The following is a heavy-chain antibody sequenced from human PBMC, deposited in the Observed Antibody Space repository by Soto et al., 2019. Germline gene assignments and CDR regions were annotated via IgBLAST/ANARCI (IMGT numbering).Heavy chain of an antibody. CDR1: GGTFSSYA. J-gene: IGHJ3*02. V-gene: IGHV1-69*13. CDR2: IIPIFGTA. Sequence: GASVKVSCKASGGTFSSYAISWVRQAPGQGLEWMGGIIPIFGTANYAQKFQGRVTITADESTSTAHMELSSLRSEDTAVYYCARSVYYYDSSGPAHDAFDIWGQGTMVTVSS. CDR3: ARSVYYYDSSGPAHDAFDI. D-gene: IGHD3-22*01.